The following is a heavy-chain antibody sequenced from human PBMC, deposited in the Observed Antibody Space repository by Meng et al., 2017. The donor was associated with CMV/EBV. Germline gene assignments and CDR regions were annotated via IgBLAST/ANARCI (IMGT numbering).Heavy chain of an antibody. Sequence: SCAASGFTFSSYSMYWVRQAPGKGLEWVSSISSSGSYISYADSVKGRFTISRDNAKNSLYLQMNSLRAEDTAVYYCATCMTTVSTSDFWGQGTLVTVSS. CDR1: GFTFSSYS. CDR2: ISSSGSYI. D-gene: IGHD4-11*01. V-gene: IGHV3-21*01. CDR3: ATCMTTVSTSDF. J-gene: IGHJ4*02.